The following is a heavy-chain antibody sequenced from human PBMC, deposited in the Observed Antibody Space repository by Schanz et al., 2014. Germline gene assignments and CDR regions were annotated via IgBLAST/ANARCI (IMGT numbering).Heavy chain of an antibody. V-gene: IGHV1-18*01. CDR1: GYSFTDYA. CDR3: VTEKRMESGTWAKAFDI. J-gene: IGHJ3*02. CDR2: INPYDDTI. D-gene: IGHD3-3*01. Sequence: QVQLVQSGGEVKKPGASATVSCKASGYSFTDYAIHWVRQAPGQGLEWMGLINPYDDTIDYAKKFQGRFTMTRDTSTTTVYMELSSLRSDDTAMYYCVTEKRMESGTWAKAFDIWGQGTWVTVSS.